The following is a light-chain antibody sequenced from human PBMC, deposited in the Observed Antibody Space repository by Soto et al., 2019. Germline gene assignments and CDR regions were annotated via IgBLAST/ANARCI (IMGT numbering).Light chain of an antibody. CDR1: QSLNDW. Sequence: DIQVTQSPSTLSASVGDRVTITCRASQSLNDWLAWYQQKPGKAPKLLIYKASGLESGVPSRFSGSGSGTEFTLSISSLQPDDFATYYCQQYNGNPWKFGQGTKVEIK. CDR3: QQYNGNPWK. CDR2: KAS. J-gene: IGKJ1*01. V-gene: IGKV1-5*03.